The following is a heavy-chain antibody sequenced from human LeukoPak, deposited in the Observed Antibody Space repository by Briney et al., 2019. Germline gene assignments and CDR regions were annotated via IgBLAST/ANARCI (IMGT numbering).Heavy chain of an antibody. CDR3: AKDLTRSPSYYYDSSTYYTDAFDL. Sequence: PGGSLRLSCAASGFSFDDYAMHWVRQVPGKGLEWVSLISGNGVTTHYADSVKGRFTLSRDNSRNSLYLQLNSLTTEDTASYYCAKDLTRSPSYYYDSSTYYTDAFDLWGQGTLVTVSS. CDR2: ISGNGVTT. CDR1: GFSFDDYA. J-gene: IGHJ3*01. D-gene: IGHD3-22*01. V-gene: IGHV3-43*02.